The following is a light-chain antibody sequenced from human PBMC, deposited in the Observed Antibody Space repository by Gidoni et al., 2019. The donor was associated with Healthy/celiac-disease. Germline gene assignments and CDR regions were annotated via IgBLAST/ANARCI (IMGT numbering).Light chain of an antibody. Sequence: QSVLTQPPSVSAAPGQKVTISCSGSSPNIGTNYVSWYQQLPGTAPKLLIYDNNKRPSGIPDRFSGSKSGTSATLGITGLQTGDEADYYCGTWDSSLSVVVFGGGTKLTVL. J-gene: IGLJ2*01. CDR1: SPNIGTNY. CDR2: DNN. CDR3: GTWDSSLSVVV. V-gene: IGLV1-51*01.